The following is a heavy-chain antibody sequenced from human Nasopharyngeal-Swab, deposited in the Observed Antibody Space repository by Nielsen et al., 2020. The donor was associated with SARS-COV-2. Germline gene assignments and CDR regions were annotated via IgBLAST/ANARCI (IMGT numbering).Heavy chain of an antibody. D-gene: IGHD1-26*01. J-gene: IGHJ6*02. CDR1: GFTFSSYE. Sequence: GESLKISCAASGFTFSSYEMNWVRQAPGKGLKWVSYISSSGSTIYYADSVKGRFTISRDNAKNSLYLQMNSLRAEDTAVYYCARGGYSGSYRDYGMDVWGQGTTVTVSS. CDR3: ARGGYSGSYRDYGMDV. V-gene: IGHV3-48*03. CDR2: ISSSGSTI.